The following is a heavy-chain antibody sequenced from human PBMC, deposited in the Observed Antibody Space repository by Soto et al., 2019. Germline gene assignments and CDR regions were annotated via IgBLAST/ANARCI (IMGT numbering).Heavy chain of an antibody. Sequence: PGGSLRLSCAGSGFTFNSLSLHWVRQGPDKGLEWVAVVSFDGKVTYYADSVKGRFTVSRDNSKNTIYLQANSLRAEDTAVYYCAREPYGDSQSFDYWGQGTPVTVSS. J-gene: IGHJ4*02. CDR1: GFTFNSLS. V-gene: IGHV3-30*04. CDR3: AREPYGDSQSFDY. D-gene: IGHD2-21*02. CDR2: VSFDGKVT.